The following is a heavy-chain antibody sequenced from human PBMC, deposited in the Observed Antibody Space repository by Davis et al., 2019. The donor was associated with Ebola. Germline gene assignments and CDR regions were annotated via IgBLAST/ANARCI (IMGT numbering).Heavy chain of an antibody. CDR3: ARAVFHEVLDY. J-gene: IGHJ4*02. V-gene: IGHV3-30*04. CDR1: GFTFRNYA. Sequence: PGGSLRLSCAASGFTFRNYAMHWVRQAPGKGLEWVAVGLHSEREKFYADSVKGRFTISRDNSENTLYLQMNSLTADDTAVYYCARAVFHEVLDYWGQGTPVTVSS. D-gene: IGHD3-3*01. CDR2: GLHSEREK.